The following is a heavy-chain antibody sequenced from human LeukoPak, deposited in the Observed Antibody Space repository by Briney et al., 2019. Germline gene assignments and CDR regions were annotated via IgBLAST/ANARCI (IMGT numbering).Heavy chain of an antibody. CDR3: ARDARRDGYNPFDY. D-gene: IGHD5-24*01. CDR1: GFTFSSYS. Sequence: GGSLRLSCAASGFTFSSYSMNWVRQAPGKGLECVSSISRSSSYIYYADSVKGRFTISRDNAKNSLYLQMNSLRAEDTAVYYCARDARRDGYNPFDYWGQGTLVTVS. CDR2: ISRSSSYI. V-gene: IGHV3-21*01. J-gene: IGHJ4*02.